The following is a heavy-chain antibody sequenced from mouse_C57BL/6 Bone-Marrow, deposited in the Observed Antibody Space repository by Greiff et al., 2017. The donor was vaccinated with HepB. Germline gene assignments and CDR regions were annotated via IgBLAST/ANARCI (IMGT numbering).Heavy chain of an antibody. CDR1: GFNIKNTY. D-gene: IGHD1-1*01. CDR3: ARSPPCSGTTVVNFDY. CDR2: IDPANGNT. J-gene: IGHJ2*01. V-gene: IGHV14-3*01. Sequence: VQLKESVAELVRPGASVKLSCTASGFNIKNTYMHWVKQRPEQGLEWIGRIDPANGNTKYAPKFQGKATITADTSSNTAYLQLSSLTSEDTAIYYCARSPPCSGTTVVNFDYWGQGTTLTVSS.